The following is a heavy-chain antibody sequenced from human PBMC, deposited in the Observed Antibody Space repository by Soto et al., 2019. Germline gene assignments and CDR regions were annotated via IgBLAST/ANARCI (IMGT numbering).Heavy chain of an antibody. Sequence: GGSLRLSCAASGFTFSSYAMSWVRQAPGKGLEWVSAISGSGGSTYYADSVKGRFTISRDNSKNTLYLQMNSLRAEDTAVYYCAKVGRTSGYIIPVYGMDVWGQGTTVTVSS. J-gene: IGHJ6*02. D-gene: IGHD3-3*01. CDR2: ISGSGGST. CDR1: GFTFSSYA. V-gene: IGHV3-23*01. CDR3: AKVGRTSGYIIPVYGMDV.